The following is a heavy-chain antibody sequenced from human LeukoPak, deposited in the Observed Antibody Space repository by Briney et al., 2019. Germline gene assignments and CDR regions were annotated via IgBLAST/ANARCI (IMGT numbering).Heavy chain of an antibody. CDR3: ARDLSQRTTTPPVDI. D-gene: IGHD4-11*01. V-gene: IGHV1-69*13. CDR2: IIPIFGTA. J-gene: IGHJ3*02. CDR1: GYTFTSYG. Sequence: GASVKVSCKASGYTFTSYGISWVRQAPGQGLEWMGGIIPIFGTANYAQKFQGRVTITADESTSTAYMELSSLRSEDTAVYYCARDLSQRTTTPPVDIWGQGTMVTVSS.